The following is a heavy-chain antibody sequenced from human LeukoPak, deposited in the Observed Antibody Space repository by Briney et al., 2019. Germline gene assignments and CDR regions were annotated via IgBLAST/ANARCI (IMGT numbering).Heavy chain of an antibody. D-gene: IGHD1-26*01. J-gene: IGHJ4*02. V-gene: IGHV4-59*01. CDR3: AREKYGGSNDY. CDR1: SDSISGYY. Sequence: SETLSLTCAVSSDSISGYYWSWIRQPPGKGLEWIGYIYYSGSTKYNPPLKSRVTISVDTSKNQFSLRLSSVTAADTAMYYCAREKYGGSNDYWGQGTLVTVSS. CDR2: IYYSGST.